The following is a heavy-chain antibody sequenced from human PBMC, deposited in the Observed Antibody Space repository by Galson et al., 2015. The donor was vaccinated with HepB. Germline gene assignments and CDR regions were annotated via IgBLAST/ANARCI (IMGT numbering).Heavy chain of an antibody. D-gene: IGHD3-10*01. CDR1: GFTFSSYW. Sequence: SLRLSCAPSGFTFSSYWMSWVRQAPGKGLEWVANIKQDGSEKYYVDSVKGRFTISRDNAKNSLYLQMNSLRAEDTAVYYCASKVTYRGVLYCGQGTLVTVSS. CDR2: IKQDGSEK. J-gene: IGHJ4*02. V-gene: IGHV3-7*03. CDR3: ASKVTYRGVLY.